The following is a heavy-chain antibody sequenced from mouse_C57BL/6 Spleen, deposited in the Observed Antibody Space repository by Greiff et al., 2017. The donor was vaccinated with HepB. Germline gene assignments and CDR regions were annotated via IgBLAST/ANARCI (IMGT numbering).Heavy chain of an antibody. CDR2: INPNNGGT. J-gene: IGHJ4*01. CDR1: GYTFTDYN. D-gene: IGHD1-1*01. V-gene: IGHV1-18*01. CDR3: ARDPYGSFAMDY. Sequence: EVQLQQSGPELVKPGASVKIPCKASGYTFTDYNMDWVKQSHGKSLEWIGDINPNNGGTIYNQKFKGKATLTVDKSSSTAYMELRSLTSEDTAVYYCARDPYGSFAMDYWGQGTSVTVSS.